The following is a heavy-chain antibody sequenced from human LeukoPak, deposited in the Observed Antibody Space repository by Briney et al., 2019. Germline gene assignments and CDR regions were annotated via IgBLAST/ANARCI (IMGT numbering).Heavy chain of an antibody. Sequence: SETLSLTCTVSGGSISSSSYYWGWIRQPPGKGLEWIGSIYYSGSTYYNPSLKSRVTISVDTSKNQFSLKLSSVTAADTAVYYCARMAVAGSGFDYWGQGTLVTVSS. V-gene: IGHV4-39*07. CDR2: IYYSGST. D-gene: IGHD6-19*01. CDR1: GGSISSSSYY. J-gene: IGHJ4*02. CDR3: ARMAVAGSGFDY.